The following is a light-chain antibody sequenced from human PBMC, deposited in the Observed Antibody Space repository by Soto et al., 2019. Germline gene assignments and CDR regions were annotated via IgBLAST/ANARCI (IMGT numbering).Light chain of an antibody. Sequence: QAVVTQPPSASGTPGQRVTISCSGSASNIGSNTVNWYQQLPGTAPKLLIHSNNQRPSGVPDRFSGSKSGTSASLAISGLQSEDEADYYCQSYDSSLSGVVFGGGTKLTVL. CDR2: SNN. CDR3: QSYDSSLSGVV. CDR1: ASNIGSNT. J-gene: IGLJ2*01. V-gene: IGLV1-44*01.